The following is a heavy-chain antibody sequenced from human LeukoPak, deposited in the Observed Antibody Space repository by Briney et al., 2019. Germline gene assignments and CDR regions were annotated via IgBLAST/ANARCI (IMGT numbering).Heavy chain of an antibody. Sequence: SETLSLTCAVDGGSFSSYYWSWIRQTPGKGLEWIGEVNHSGSSNYNPSLKSRVTISVDTSKNQFSLKLNSVTAADTAVYYCARRSQDFDFWGQGILVTVSA. V-gene: IGHV4-34*01. CDR2: VNHSGSS. CDR1: GGSFSSYY. J-gene: IGHJ4*02. CDR3: ARRSQDFDF.